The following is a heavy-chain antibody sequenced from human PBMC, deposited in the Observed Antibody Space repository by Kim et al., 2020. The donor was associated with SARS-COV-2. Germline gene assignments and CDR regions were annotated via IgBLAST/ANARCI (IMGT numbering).Heavy chain of an antibody. CDR2: ISAYNGNT. Sequence: ASVKVSCKASGYTFTSYGISWVRQAPGQGLEWMGWISAYNGNTNYAQKLQGRVTMTTDTSTSTAYMELRSLRSDDTAVYYCARDRYSYGYGNYYYYYGMDVWGQGTTVTVSS. V-gene: IGHV1-18*01. CDR3: ARDRYSYGYGNYYYYYGMDV. CDR1: GYTFTSYG. J-gene: IGHJ6*02. D-gene: IGHD5-18*01.